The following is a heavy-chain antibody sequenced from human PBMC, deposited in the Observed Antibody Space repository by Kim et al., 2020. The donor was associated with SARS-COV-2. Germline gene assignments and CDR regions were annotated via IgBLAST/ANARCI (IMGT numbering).Heavy chain of an antibody. Sequence: RSSPSFQGQVTISADKSISTAYLQWSSLKASDTAMYYCARSEVITPPDYWGQGTLVTVSS. V-gene: IGHV5-51*01. CDR3: ARSEVITPPDY. D-gene: IGHD1-20*01. J-gene: IGHJ4*02.